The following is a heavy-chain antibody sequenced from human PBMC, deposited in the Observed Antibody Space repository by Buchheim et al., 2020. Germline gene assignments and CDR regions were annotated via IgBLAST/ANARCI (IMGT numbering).Heavy chain of an antibody. CDR3: ASVNRGSGWYWGNY. CDR2: ISSSGSAT. CDR1: GFTFSNYE. D-gene: IGHD6-19*01. J-gene: IGHJ4*02. Sequence: EVQLVESGGGLVQPGGSLRLSCAASGFTFSNYEMNWVRQAPGKGLEWVSYISSSGSATYYADSVTGRFTISRDNAKNSLFLQMDSLRAEDTAVYYCASVNRGSGWYWGNYWGQGTL. V-gene: IGHV3-48*03.